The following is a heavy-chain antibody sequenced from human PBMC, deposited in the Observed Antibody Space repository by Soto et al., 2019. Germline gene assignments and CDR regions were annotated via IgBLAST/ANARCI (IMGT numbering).Heavy chain of an antibody. CDR3: AKETGYSYGFQPNALDV. V-gene: IGHV3-23*01. Sequence: GGSLRLSCAGSGFTFSRYAMNRVRQAPGKGLEWVSIISSRGDRTSYAESVKGRFTISRDDSKNTLFLHMNSLGAEDTAVYYCAKETGYSYGFQPNALDVWGQGTTVTVS. D-gene: IGHD5-18*01. CDR2: ISSRGDRT. J-gene: IGHJ6*02. CDR1: GFTFSRYA.